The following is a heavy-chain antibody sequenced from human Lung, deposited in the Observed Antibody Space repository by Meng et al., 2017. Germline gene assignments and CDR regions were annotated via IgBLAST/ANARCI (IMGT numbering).Heavy chain of an antibody. CDR1: GASIDTDNW. CDR3: ARGYYSDSH. V-gene: IGHV4-4*02. CDR2: IHHSGST. J-gene: IGHJ4*02. Sequence: QVQLQQWGAGLLKPSGTLSLTCAVSGASIDTDNWWTWVRQSPGKGLEWIGEIHHSGSTNYNPSLKSRVILSVDKSKNQFSLKVNSVTAADTAVYYCARGYYSDSHWGQGTLVTVSS. D-gene: IGHD3-22*01.